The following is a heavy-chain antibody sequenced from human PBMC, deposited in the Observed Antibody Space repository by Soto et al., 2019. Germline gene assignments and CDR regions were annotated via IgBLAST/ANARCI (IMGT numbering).Heavy chain of an antibody. Sequence: QITLKESGPPLVKPTQTLTLTCTFSGFSLSTSGVCVGWFRQPPGMTLEWLAIICWDDGKRYSPSLKSRLTITQDTSKKQVVLILTNMDPVDTATYFCAHRRQLGDFDSWGQGTLVTVSS. D-gene: IGHD7-27*01. V-gene: IGHV2-5*02. CDR3: AHRRQLGDFDS. CDR1: GFSLSTSGVC. J-gene: IGHJ4*02. CDR2: ICWDDGK.